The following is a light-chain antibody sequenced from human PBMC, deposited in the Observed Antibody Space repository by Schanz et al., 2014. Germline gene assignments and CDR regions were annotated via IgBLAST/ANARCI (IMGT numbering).Light chain of an antibody. Sequence: QSALTQPASVSGAPGQSITISCTGTSSDVGAYNYVSWYQQHPGKAPKLMIYDVTYRPSGVSNRFSGSKSGNTASLTISGLQAEDEADYYCCSYVGHSTVLFGGGTKLTVL. J-gene: IGLJ2*01. CDR2: DVT. CDR1: SSDVGAYNY. CDR3: CSYVGHSTVL. V-gene: IGLV2-14*03.